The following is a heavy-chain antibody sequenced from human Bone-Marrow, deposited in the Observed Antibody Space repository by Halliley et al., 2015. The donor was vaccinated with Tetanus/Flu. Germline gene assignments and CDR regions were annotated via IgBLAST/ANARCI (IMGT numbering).Heavy chain of an antibody. V-gene: IGHV4-34*01. Sequence: TLSLTCAVYGGSFSGYFWGWLRQSPGKGLEWLGEGSHNCLPPYSESPKSRIPISLDVAKDHISLTLNFATAADSAVYYCARGRMASYDGRGKYRRRPFDIWGQGTVVTVSS. CDR3: ARGRMASYDGRGKYRRRPFDI. CDR2: GSHNCLP. D-gene: IGHD3-10*01. J-gene: IGHJ3*02. CDR1: GGSFSGYF.